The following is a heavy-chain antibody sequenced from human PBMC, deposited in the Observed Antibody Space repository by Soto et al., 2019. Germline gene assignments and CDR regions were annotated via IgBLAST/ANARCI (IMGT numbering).Heavy chain of an antibody. J-gene: IGHJ6*02. CDR2: ISPDGSVT. CDR3: ARGINYAMDV. V-gene: IGHV3-74*01. Sequence: EVQLVESGGGSVQPGGSLRLSCAASGSTVSGHWMHWVRQEPGRGVVWVSLISPDGSVTTYADSVKGRFTISRDNAKNTLTLQMNSLRAEGTAVYYCARGINYAMDVWGQGTTVTVSS. CDR1: GSTVSGHW.